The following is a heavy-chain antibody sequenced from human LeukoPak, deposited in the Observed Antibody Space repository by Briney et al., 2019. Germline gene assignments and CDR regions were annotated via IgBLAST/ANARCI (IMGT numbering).Heavy chain of an antibody. CDR2: IYYSGST. D-gene: IGHD6-13*01. CDR1: GGSISSSSYY. J-gene: IGHJ4*02. CDR3: ARGESSSWSELGNFDY. V-gene: IGHV4-39*07. Sequence: KPSETLSLTCTVSGGSISSSSYYWGWIRQPPGKGLEWIGSIYYSGSTHYNPSLKGRVTISVDTSKNQFSLKLSSVTAADTAVYYCARGESSSWSELGNFDYWGQGTLVTVSS.